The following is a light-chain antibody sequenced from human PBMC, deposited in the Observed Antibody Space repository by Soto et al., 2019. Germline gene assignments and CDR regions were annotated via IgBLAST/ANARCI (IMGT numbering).Light chain of an antibody. CDR1: QSVSS. CDR3: QQYGSSPLIS. J-gene: IGKJ5*01. Sequence: EIVLPQSPGTLSLSPGERATLSCRASQSVSSLAWYQQKPGQAPRLLIYGASTRATGIPDRFSGSGSGTDFTLTISRLEPEDFAVYYCQQYGSSPLISFGQGTRLEIK. V-gene: IGKV3-20*01. CDR2: GAS.